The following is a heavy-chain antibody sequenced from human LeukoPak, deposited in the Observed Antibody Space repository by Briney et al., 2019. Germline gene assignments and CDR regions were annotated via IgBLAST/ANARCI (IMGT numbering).Heavy chain of an antibody. CDR1: GYTFTGYY. D-gene: IGHD4-11*01. V-gene: IGHV1-2*02. CDR3: GRDYGGGNDYSYLDWFDP. CDR2: INPNSGGT. J-gene: IGHJ5*02. Sequence: ASVKVSCKASGYTFTGYYMHWVRQAPGQGLEWMGWINPNSGGTNYAQKFQGRVTMTRDTSISTAYMELRRLRSGDTAVYYCGRDYGGGNDYSYLDWFDPWGQGTLVTVSS.